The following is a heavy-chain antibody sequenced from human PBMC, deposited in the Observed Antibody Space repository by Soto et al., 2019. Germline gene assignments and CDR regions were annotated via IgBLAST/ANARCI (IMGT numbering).Heavy chain of an antibody. D-gene: IGHD2-8*01. CDR1: GFTFSSYA. CDR3: AKGVVVMVYAMFQHNDAFDI. J-gene: IGHJ3*02. CDR2: ISGSGGST. V-gene: IGHV3-23*01. Sequence: EVQLLESGGGLVQPGGSLRLSCAASGFTFSSYAMSWVRQAPGKGLEWVSAISGSGGSTYYADSVKGRFTISRDNSKNTLYLQMNSLRAEDTAVYYCAKGVVVMVYAMFQHNDAFDIWGQGTMVTVSS.